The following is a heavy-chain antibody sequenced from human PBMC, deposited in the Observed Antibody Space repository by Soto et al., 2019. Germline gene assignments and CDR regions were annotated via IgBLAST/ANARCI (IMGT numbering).Heavy chain of an antibody. CDR3: ARGKVVPAAMWGPIDY. V-gene: IGHV4-31*03. Sequence: QVQLQESGPGLVKPSQTLSLTCTVSGGSISSGGYYWSWIRQHPGKGLEWIGYIYYSGSTYYNPSLKSRVTISVDTSKNQFSLKLSSVTAADTAAYYCARGKVVPAAMWGPIDYWGQGTLVTVSS. CDR1: GGSISSGGYY. J-gene: IGHJ4*02. CDR2: IYYSGST. D-gene: IGHD2-2*01.